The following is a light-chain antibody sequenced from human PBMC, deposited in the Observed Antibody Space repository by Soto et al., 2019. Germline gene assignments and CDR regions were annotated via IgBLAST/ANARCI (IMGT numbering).Light chain of an antibody. V-gene: IGLV2-14*01. Sequence: QPASVSGSPGQSITISCTGTSSDVGAYNFVSWYQQFPGKAPKLMIYEVSNRPSGVSDRFSGSKSGNTASLIISGLQAEDEADYYCSSQTGSATMVFGGGTKLTVL. CDR1: SSDVGAYNF. CDR3: SSQTGSATMV. J-gene: IGLJ2*01. CDR2: EVS.